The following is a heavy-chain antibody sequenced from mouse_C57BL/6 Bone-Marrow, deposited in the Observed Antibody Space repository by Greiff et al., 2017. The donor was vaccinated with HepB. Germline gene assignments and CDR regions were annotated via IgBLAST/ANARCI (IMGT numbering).Heavy chain of an antibody. CDR2: IYPGNSDT. J-gene: IGHJ4*01. CDR1: GYTFTSYW. Sequence: VQLQQSGTVLARPGASVKMSCKTSGYTFTSYWMHWVKQRPGQGLEWIGAIYPGNSDTSYNQKFKGKAKLTAGTSASTAYMELSSLTNEDSAVYYCTAVVRYYYAMDYWGQGTSVTVSS. D-gene: IGHD1-1*01. CDR3: TAVVRYYYAMDY. V-gene: IGHV1-5*01.